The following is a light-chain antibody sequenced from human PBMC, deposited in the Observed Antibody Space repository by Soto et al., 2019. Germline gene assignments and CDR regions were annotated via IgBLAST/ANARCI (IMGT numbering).Light chain of an antibody. J-gene: IGKJ1*01. CDR1: QSLLYSSNNKNY. Sequence: DIVMTQSPDSLAVSLGERATINCKSSQSLLYSSNNKNYLAWYQQKPGQPPKLLIYCASTRESGVPDRFSGAGSGIEFTLTISSLQAEDVAVYYCQQYHSTPGTFGQGTKVEIK. V-gene: IGKV4-1*01. CDR2: CAS. CDR3: QQYHSTPGT.